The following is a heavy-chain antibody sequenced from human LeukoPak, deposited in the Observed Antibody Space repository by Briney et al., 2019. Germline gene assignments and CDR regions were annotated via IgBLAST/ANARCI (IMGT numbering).Heavy chain of an antibody. J-gene: IGHJ4*02. Sequence: SETLSLTCAVSGGSISSGNWWSWVRQPPGKGLEWIGEIYHSGSTNYNPSLKSRVTISVDKSKNQFSLKLSSVTAADTAVYYCARVIVMVRGVIQSHYFDYWGQGTLVTVSS. D-gene: IGHD3-10*01. CDR1: GGSISSGNW. CDR2: IYHSGST. V-gene: IGHV4-4*02. CDR3: ARVIVMVRGVIQSHYFDY.